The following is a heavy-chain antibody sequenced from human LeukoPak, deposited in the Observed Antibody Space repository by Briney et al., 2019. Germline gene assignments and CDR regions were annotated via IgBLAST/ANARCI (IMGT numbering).Heavy chain of an antibody. CDR2: INPNNGDT. CDR1: GYTFTAYY. CDR3: ARNDYGA. Sequence: ASVKVSCKASGYTFTAYYIHWVRQAPGQGLEWMGRINPNNGDTSYAQKIQGRVTMTSDTSITTAYMEMSRLISDDTAVYYCARNDYGAWGQGTLVTVSS. D-gene: IGHD4-17*01. J-gene: IGHJ5*02. V-gene: IGHV1-2*06.